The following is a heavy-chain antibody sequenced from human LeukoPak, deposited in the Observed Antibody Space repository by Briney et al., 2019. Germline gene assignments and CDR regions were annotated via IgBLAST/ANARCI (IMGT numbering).Heavy chain of an antibody. J-gene: IGHJ4*02. D-gene: IGHD3-9*01. Sequence: GGSLRLSCAASGFTFSRYAMSWVRQAPGKGLEWVSAISGSGGSTYYADSVKGRFTISRDNSKNTLYLQMNSLRAEDTAVYYCAKDALTGYYKRGGDYFDYWGQGTLVTASS. CDR2: ISGSGGST. CDR1: GFTFSRYA. CDR3: AKDALTGYYKRGGDYFDY. V-gene: IGHV3-23*01.